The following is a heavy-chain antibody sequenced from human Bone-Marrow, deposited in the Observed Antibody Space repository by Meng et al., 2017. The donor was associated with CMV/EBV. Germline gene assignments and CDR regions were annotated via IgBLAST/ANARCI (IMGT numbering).Heavy chain of an antibody. Sequence: ASVKVSCKASGYTFTSYGISWVRQAPGQGLEWMGWISAYNGNTNYAQKLQGRVTMTTDTSTSTAYMELRSLRSDDTAVYYCAKSSIAAAGMGSDYWGQGTLVPVSS. CDR1: GYTFTSYG. J-gene: IGHJ4*02. V-gene: IGHV1-18*01. CDR2: ISAYNGNT. D-gene: IGHD6-13*01. CDR3: AKSSIAAAGMGSDY.